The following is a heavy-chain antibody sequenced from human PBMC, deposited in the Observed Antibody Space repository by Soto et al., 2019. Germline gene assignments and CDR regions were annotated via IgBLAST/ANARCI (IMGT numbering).Heavy chain of an antibody. J-gene: IGHJ4*02. CDR2: ISSTSGSI. D-gene: IGHD2-15*01. Sequence: EVQLVESGGGLVKPGGSLRLSCTASGFTFSRNSMNWVRQAPGKGMEWVSSISSTSGSIYYADSMKGRFATSRDSAKTSVYLQMNSLRAEDTAIYFCARESEDLPSNFDYWGQGTLVTVSS. V-gene: IGHV3-21*02. CDR3: ARESEDLPSNFDY. CDR1: GFTFSRNS.